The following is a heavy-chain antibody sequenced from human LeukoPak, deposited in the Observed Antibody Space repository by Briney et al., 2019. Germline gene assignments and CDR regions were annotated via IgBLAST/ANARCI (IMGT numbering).Heavy chain of an antibody. Sequence: PSETLSLTCAVYGGSFSGYYWSWIRQPPGKGLEWIGEINHSGSTNYNPSLKSRVTISVDTSKNQFSLQLKSVTPEDTAVYYCARTGIVGASGTFDIWGQGTMVTVFS. D-gene: IGHD1-26*01. CDR2: INHSGST. J-gene: IGHJ3*02. CDR1: GGSFSGYY. CDR3: ARTGIVGASGTFDI. V-gene: IGHV4-34*01.